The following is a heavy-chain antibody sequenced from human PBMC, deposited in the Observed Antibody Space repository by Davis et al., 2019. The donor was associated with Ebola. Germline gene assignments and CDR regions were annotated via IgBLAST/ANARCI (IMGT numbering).Heavy chain of an antibody. Sequence: PGGSLRLSCAASGFTFSSYAMHWVRQAPGKGLEWVAVISYDGSNKYYADSVKGRFTISRDNSKNTLYLQMNSLRAEDTAVYYCAREREDWNYLFDYWGQGTLVTVSS. CDR2: ISYDGSNK. J-gene: IGHJ4*02. V-gene: IGHV3-30-3*01. CDR3: AREREDWNYLFDY. D-gene: IGHD1-7*01. CDR1: GFTFSSYA.